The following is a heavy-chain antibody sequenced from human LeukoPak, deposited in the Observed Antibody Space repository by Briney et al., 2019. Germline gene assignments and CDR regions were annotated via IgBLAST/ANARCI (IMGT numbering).Heavy chain of an antibody. CDR1: GGSFSGYY. D-gene: IGHD3-9*01. V-gene: IGHV4-34*01. CDR2: INHSGST. Sequence: SETLSLTCAVYGGSFSGYYWSWIRQPPGKGLEWIGEINHSGSTNYNPSLKSRVTISVDTSKNQFSLKLSSVTAVDTAVYYCARMTGGPFDYWGQGTLVTVSS. J-gene: IGHJ4*02. CDR3: ARMTGGPFDY.